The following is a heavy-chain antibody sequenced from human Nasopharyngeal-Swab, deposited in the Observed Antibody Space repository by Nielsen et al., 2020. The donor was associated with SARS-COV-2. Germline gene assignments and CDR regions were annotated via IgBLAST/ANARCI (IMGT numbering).Heavy chain of an antibody. CDR1: GFTFTDYW. V-gene: IGHV3-74*01. CDR3: ARGGIGSFDS. Sequence: GESLKISCAASGFTFTDYWIHWVRQTPEKGLEWNSRVHNDGSSTTYADSVKGRFTISRDNAKNTAYLQMNSLRAEDTALYYCARGGIGSFDSWGHGTLVTVSS. CDR2: VHNDGSST. J-gene: IGHJ4*01. D-gene: IGHD3-16*01.